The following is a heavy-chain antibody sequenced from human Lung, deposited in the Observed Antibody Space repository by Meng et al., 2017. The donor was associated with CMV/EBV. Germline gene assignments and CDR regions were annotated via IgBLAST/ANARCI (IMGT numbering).Heavy chain of an antibody. CDR1: GFTFTSYG. Sequence: GESLKISCAASGFTFTSYGMSWVRQAPGKGLEWVSLIYNDGSRTYYADSVKGRFTISRDNFKNTVSLQMNNLRVEDSAVYYCVKGAAGLVPWGRGTLVTFSS. CDR2: IYNDGSRT. D-gene: IGHD3/OR15-3a*01. V-gene: IGHV3-23*03. J-gene: IGHJ4*02. CDR3: VKGAAGLVP.